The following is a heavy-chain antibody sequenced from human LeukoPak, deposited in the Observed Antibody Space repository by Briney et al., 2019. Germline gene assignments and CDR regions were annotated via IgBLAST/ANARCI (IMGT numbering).Heavy chain of an antibody. CDR3: ARDSNLSYYYMDV. Sequence: GGSLRLSCAASGFTFSTYSMSWVRQAPGKGLEGVANIKQDGSEKYYVDSVKGRFTISRDNAKNSLYLQMNSLRAEDTAVYFCARDSNLSYYYMDVWGQGTTVTISS. CDR1: GFTFSTYS. CDR2: IKQDGSEK. V-gene: IGHV3-7*01. J-gene: IGHJ6*03.